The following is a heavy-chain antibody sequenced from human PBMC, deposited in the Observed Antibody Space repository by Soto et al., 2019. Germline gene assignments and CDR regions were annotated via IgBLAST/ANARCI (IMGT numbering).Heavy chain of an antibody. V-gene: IGHV1-69*12. J-gene: IGHJ2*01. D-gene: IGHD3-3*01. CDR2: VIPIFGTA. CDR3: ARDHSAHDFWSGDRWDYWYFDL. Sequence: QVQLVQSGAEMKKPGSSVKVSCKASGGTFSSYAISWVRQAPGQGLKWMGGVIPIFGTANYAQKFQGRVTITADESTSTAYMELSSLRSEDTAVYYCARDHSAHDFWSGDRWDYWYFDLWGRGTLVTVSS. CDR1: GGTFSSYA.